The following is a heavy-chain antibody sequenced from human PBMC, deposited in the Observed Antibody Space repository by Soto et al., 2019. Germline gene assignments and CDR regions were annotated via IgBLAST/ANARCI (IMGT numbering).Heavy chain of an antibody. CDR2: ISWNSGSI. CDR3: TKGLRFLEWLPSYYFDY. D-gene: IGHD3-3*01. Sequence: GGSLRLSCAASGFTFDDYAMHWVRQAPGKGLEWVSGISWNSGSIGYADSVKGRFTISRDNAKNSLYLQMNSLRAEDTALYYCTKGLRFLEWLPSYYFDYWGQGTLVTVSS. CDR1: GFTFDDYA. J-gene: IGHJ4*02. V-gene: IGHV3-9*01.